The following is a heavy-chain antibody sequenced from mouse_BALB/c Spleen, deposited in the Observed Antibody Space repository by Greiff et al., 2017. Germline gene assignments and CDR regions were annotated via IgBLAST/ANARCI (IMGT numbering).Heavy chain of an antibody. Sequence: DVKLVESGPSLVKPSQTLSLTCSVTGDSITSGYWNWIRKFPGNKLEYMGYISYSGSTYYNPSLKSRISITRDTSKNQYYLQLNSVTTEDTATYYCAREGHYGGPGFAYWGQGTLVTVSA. V-gene: IGHV3-8*02. CDR2: ISYSGST. D-gene: IGHD1-1*02. J-gene: IGHJ3*01. CDR3: AREGHYGGPGFAY. CDR1: GDSITSGY.